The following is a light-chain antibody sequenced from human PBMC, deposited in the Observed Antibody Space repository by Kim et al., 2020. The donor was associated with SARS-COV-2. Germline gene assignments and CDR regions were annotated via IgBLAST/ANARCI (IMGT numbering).Light chain of an antibody. Sequence: QSALTQPPSASGSPGQSVTISCTGTSSDIGDYKYVSWYQQHPGTAPRLMIYEVSKWPSGVPDRFSGSKSGNTASLTVSGLQAEDEADYYCSSYAGSNNWVFGGGTQLTVL. CDR1: SSDIGDYKY. V-gene: IGLV2-8*01. CDR2: EVS. CDR3: SSYAGSNNWV. J-gene: IGLJ3*02.